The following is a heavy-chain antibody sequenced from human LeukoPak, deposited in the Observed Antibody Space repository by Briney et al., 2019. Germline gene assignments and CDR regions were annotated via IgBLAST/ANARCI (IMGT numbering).Heavy chain of an antibody. D-gene: IGHD3-10*01. CDR2: INPNSGGT. Sequence: ASVKVSCKASGYTFTSYYMHWVRQAPGQGLEWMGWINPNSGGTNYAQKFQGRVTMTRDTSISTAYMELSRLRSDDTAVYYCARGAGNYYGSGIPAHWFDPWGQGTLVTVSS. V-gene: IGHV1-2*02. CDR1: GYTFTSYY. CDR3: ARGAGNYYGSGIPAHWFDP. J-gene: IGHJ5*02.